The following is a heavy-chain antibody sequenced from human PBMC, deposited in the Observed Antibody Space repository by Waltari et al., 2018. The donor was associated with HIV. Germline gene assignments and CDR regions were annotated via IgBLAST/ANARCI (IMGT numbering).Heavy chain of an antibody. CDR2: INHSGST. Sequence: QVQLQQWGAGLLKPSETLSLTCAVYGGSFSGYYWSWIRQPPGKGLEWIGEINHSGSTNYNPSLKSRVTRSVDTSKNQFSLKLSSVTAADTAVYYCAVWRDIVVVPAAPGVYWGQGTLVTVSS. CDR1: GGSFSGYY. CDR3: AVWRDIVVVPAAPGVY. D-gene: IGHD2-2*01. J-gene: IGHJ4*02. V-gene: IGHV4-34*01.